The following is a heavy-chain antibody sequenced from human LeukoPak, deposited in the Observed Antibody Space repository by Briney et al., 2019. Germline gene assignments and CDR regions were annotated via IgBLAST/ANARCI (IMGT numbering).Heavy chain of an antibody. CDR3: ARGNTESPHSPGSAFDI. CDR2: IYPGDSDT. J-gene: IGHJ3*02. CDR1: GYSFTDYW. Sequence: PGESLKISCKGSGYSFTDYWIGWVRQMPGKGLEWMGIIYPGDSDTRYSPSFQGQVTISADKSINTAYLQWSSLKASDTAMYYCARGNTESPHSPGSAFDIWGQGTMVTVSS. D-gene: IGHD4-23*01. V-gene: IGHV5-51*01.